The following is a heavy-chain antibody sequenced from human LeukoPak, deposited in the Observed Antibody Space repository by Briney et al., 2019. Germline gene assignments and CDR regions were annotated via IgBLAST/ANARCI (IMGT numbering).Heavy chain of an antibody. CDR3: ARDDGEGIDY. V-gene: IGHV4-59*12. D-gene: IGHD3-10*01. Sequence: PSETLSLTCTVSGGSISNYYWSWIRQPPGKGLEWIGYIHSSRGANYNPSLKSRVTISPDTSRNQFSLKLSSATAADTAVYYCARDDGEGIDYWGQGTLVTVSS. J-gene: IGHJ4*02. CDR1: GGSISNYY. CDR2: IHSSRGA.